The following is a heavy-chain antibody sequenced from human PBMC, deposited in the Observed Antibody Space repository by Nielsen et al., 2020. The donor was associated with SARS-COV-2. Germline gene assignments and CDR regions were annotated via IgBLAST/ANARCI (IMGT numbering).Heavy chain of an antibody. Sequence: SETPSLTCAVYGGSFSGYYWSWIRQPPGKGLEWIGEINHSGSTNYNPSLKSRVTISVDTSKNQFSLKLSSVTAADTAVYYCARVLGIAAAGLYYYYMDVWGKGTTVTVSS. J-gene: IGHJ6*03. D-gene: IGHD6-13*01. CDR2: INHSGST. V-gene: IGHV4-34*01. CDR3: ARVLGIAAAGLYYYYMDV. CDR1: GGSFSGYY.